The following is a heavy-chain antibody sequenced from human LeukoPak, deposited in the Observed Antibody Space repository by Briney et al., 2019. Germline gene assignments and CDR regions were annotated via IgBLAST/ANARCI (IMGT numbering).Heavy chain of an antibody. Sequence: ASVKVSCKASGYTFTSYGISWVRQAPGQGLEWMGWISAYNGNTNYAQKLQGRVTMTTDTSTSTAYMELRSLRSDDTAVYYCARANDQAAAGGYYFDYWGQGTLVTVSS. CDR3: ARANDQAAAGGYYFDY. V-gene: IGHV1-18*01. D-gene: IGHD6-13*01. J-gene: IGHJ4*02. CDR1: GYTFTSYG. CDR2: ISAYNGNT.